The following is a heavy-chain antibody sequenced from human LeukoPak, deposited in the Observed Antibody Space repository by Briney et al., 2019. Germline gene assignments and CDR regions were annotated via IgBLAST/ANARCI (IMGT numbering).Heavy chain of an antibody. V-gene: IGHV4-34*01. J-gene: IGHJ4*02. CDR2: INHSGRT. CDR3: ARGTLRYFDKG. D-gene: IGHD3-9*01. CDR1: GGSFSGYY. Sequence: SETLSLTCAVYGGSFSGYYWSWIRQPPGKGLEWIGEINHSGRTNYNPSLKSGVTISVDTSKNQFSLKLSSVTAADTAVYYCARGTLRYFDKGWGQGTLVTVSS.